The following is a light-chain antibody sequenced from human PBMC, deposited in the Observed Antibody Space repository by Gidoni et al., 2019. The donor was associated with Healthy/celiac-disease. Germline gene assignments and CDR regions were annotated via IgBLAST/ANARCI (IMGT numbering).Light chain of an antibody. CDR2: GTR. Sequence: QSVLTQPPSVSRAPGQRVTISCTGRSSNIGAGYDVHGYQQLPGTAPKLLIYGTRNRPSGFPDRFSGSKSGTSASLAIPGLQAEDEAYYYCQSYDSSLSGVVFGGGTKLTVL. CDR1: SSNIGAGYD. V-gene: IGLV1-40*01. CDR3: QSYDSSLSGVV. J-gene: IGLJ2*01.